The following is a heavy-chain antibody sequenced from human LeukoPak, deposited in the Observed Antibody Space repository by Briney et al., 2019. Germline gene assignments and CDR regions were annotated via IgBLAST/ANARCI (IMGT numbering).Heavy chain of an antibody. CDR1: GFSFGSYA. CDR2: ISGSGGST. D-gene: IGHD2-8*01. V-gene: IGHV3-23*01. J-gene: IGHJ4*02. CDR3: AKGRAYRVYASSDS. Sequence: PGGSLRLSCAASGFSFGSYAMSWVRQAPGKGLEWVSGISGSGGSTYYSDSVKGRFTISRDNSNNTAFLQMNSLRGDDTAVYFCAKGRAYRVYASSDSWGQGTLVTVSS.